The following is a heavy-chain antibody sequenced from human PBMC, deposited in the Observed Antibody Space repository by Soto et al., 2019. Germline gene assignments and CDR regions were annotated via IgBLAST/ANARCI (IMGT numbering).Heavy chain of an antibody. CDR2: IYYSGST. D-gene: IGHD3-22*01. CDR3: ARGAYYDSSGVFDY. CDR1: GGSISSGDYY. V-gene: IGHV4-30-4*01. J-gene: IGHJ4*02. Sequence: QVQLQESGPGLVKPSQTLSLTCTVSGGSISSGDYYWSWIRQPPGKGLEWIGYIYYSGSTYYNPYLNSRFTISVDSSKNEFSLKLSSVTAADTAVYYCARGAYYDSSGVFDYWGQGILVTVSS.